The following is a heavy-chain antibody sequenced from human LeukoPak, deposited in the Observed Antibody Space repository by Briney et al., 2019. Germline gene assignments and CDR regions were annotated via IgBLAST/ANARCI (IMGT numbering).Heavy chain of an antibody. J-gene: IGHJ3*02. CDR3: ARLNRDGYNLNAFDI. CDR1: GGSFSGYY. D-gene: IGHD5-24*01. V-gene: IGHV4-34*01. CDR2: INHSGST. Sequence: PSETLSLTCAVYGGSFSGYYWSWIRQPPGKGLEWIGEINHSGSTNYNPSLKSRVTISVDTSKNQFSLKLSSVTAADTAVYYCARLNRDGYNLNAFDIWGQGTMVTVSS.